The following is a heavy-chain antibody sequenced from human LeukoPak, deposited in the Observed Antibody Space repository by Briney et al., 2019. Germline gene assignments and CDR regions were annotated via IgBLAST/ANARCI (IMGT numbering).Heavy chain of an antibody. CDR1: GFTFSSYA. CDR3: AKAGANDYSNYEGYFDY. Sequence: PGGSLRLSCAASGFTFSSYAMSWVRQAPGKGLEWVSAISGSGGSTYYADSVKGRFTISRDNSKNTLYLQMNSLRAEDTAVYYCAKAGANDYSNYEGYFDYWGQGTLVTVSS. V-gene: IGHV3-23*01. J-gene: IGHJ4*02. D-gene: IGHD4-11*01. CDR2: ISGSGGST.